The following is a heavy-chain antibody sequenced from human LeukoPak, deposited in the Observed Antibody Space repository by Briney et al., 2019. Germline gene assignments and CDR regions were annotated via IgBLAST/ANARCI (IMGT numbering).Heavy chain of an antibody. D-gene: IGHD4-17*01. CDR1: GYSFTNYW. Sequence: GESLKISCKGSGYSFTNYWIAWVRQMPGKGLEWMGIISPGDSDTKYSPSFQGQVTISADKSIRTAYLQWSSLRAEDTAVYYCAKASYGEHDYWGQGTLVTVSS. J-gene: IGHJ4*02. CDR2: ISPGDSDT. CDR3: AKASYGEHDY. V-gene: IGHV5-51*01.